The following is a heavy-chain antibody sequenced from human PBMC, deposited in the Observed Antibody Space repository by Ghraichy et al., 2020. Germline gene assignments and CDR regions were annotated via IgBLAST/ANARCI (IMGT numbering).Heavy chain of an antibody. CDR3: AKESWGCSGGSCYPY. Sequence: GESLNISCAASGFTFSSYAMSWVRQAPGKGLEWVSAISGSGGSTYYADSVKGRFTISRDNSKNTLYLQMNSLRAEDTAVYYCAKESWGCSGGSCYPYWGQGTLVTVSS. CDR2: ISGSGGST. D-gene: IGHD2-15*01. V-gene: IGHV3-23*01. CDR1: GFTFSSYA. J-gene: IGHJ4*02.